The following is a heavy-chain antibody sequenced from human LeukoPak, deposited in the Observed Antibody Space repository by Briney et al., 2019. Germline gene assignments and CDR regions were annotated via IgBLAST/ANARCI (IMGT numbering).Heavy chain of an antibody. Sequence: PGGSLRLSCAASGLTFSNYAMHWVRQAPGKGLEWVAVLAHDGGDRYFADSVKGRFTISRDNSKNTLYLQMSSLRAEDTAVYYCAKKASYSSGWYWDDYWGQGTLVTVSS. J-gene: IGHJ4*02. D-gene: IGHD6-19*01. CDR3: AKKASYSSGWYWDDY. CDR1: GLTFSNYA. CDR2: LAHDGGDR. V-gene: IGHV3-30*04.